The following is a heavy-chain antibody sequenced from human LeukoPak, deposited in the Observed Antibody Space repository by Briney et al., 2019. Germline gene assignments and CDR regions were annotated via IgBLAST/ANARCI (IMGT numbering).Heavy chain of an antibody. Sequence: GGSLRLSCAASGFTFSSYWMHWVRQPPGRGLVWVSRINGDGSRTFYADSVKGRFTISRDNAKNTLYLQMNSLRTEDTAVYYCARSFYDILIGYYQYFDYWGQGTLVTVSS. CDR2: INGDGSRT. CDR3: ARSFYDILIGYYQYFDY. D-gene: IGHD3-9*01. V-gene: IGHV3-74*01. CDR1: GFTFSSYW. J-gene: IGHJ4*02.